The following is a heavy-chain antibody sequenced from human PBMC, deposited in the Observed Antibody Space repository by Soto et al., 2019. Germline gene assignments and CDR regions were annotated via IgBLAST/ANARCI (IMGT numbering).Heavy chain of an antibody. CDR1: GGSISSGGYY. CDR2: IYYSGST. Sequence: PSETLSLTCTVSGGSISSGGYYWSWIRQHPGKGLEWIGYIYYSGSTYYNPSLKSRVTISVDTSKNQFSLKPSSVTAADTAVYYCATYYDSSGYYLRAPDAFDIWGQGTMVTVS. J-gene: IGHJ3*02. V-gene: IGHV4-31*03. D-gene: IGHD3-22*01. CDR3: ATYYDSSGYYLRAPDAFDI.